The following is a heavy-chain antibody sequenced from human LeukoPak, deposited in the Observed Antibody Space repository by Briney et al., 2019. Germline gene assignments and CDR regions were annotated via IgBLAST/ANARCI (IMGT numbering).Heavy chain of an antibody. CDR2: ISSSSSTI. J-gene: IGHJ1*01. CDR3: ARDRAVAARDEYFQH. Sequence: GGSLRLSCAASGFTFSSYSMNWVRQARGKGLEGVSYISSSSSTIYYADSVKGRFTISRDNAKNSLYLQMNSLRDEDTAVYYCARDRAVAARDEYFQHWGQGTLVTVSS. CDR1: GFTFSSYS. V-gene: IGHV3-48*02. D-gene: IGHD6-19*01.